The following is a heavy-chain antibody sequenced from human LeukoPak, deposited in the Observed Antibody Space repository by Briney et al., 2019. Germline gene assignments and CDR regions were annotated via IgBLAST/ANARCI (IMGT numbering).Heavy chain of an antibody. CDR3: ARHRGRVATSDTDF. J-gene: IGHJ4*02. CDR1: GYSFSSYW. V-gene: IGHV5-10-1*01. D-gene: IGHD2-15*01. Sequence: GESLKISCKGSGYSFSSYWITWVRRMPGKGLEWMGKIDPSDSYINYSPSFQGHVSISADKSIGTAFLQWSSLKASDTAMYYCARHRGRVATSDTDFWGQGTLVTVSS. CDR2: IDPSDSYI.